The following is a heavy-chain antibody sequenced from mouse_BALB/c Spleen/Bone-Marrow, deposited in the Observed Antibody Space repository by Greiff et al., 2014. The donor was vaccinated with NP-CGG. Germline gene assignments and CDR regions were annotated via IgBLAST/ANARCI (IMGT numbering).Heavy chain of an antibody. CDR2: ISYDSSN. V-gene: IGHV3-6*02. Sequence: EVKLVESGPGLVKPSQSLSLTCSVTGYSITGGYFWNWIRQFPGNKLEWMSYISYDSSNNYNPSLKNRISIIRDTSRNQFFLKLNSVTTEDTAEYFCTTALMIVTGPMDYWGQGTSVTVSS. CDR1: GYSITGGYF. CDR3: TTALMIVTGPMDY. D-gene: IGHD2-4*01. J-gene: IGHJ4*01.